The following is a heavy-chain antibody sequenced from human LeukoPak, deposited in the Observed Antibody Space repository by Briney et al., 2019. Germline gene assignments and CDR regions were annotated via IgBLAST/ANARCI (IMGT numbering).Heavy chain of an antibody. D-gene: IGHD2-21*02. J-gene: IGHJ5*01. CDR2: ISSSSTTI. Sequence: GGSLRLSCAASGFTFSSYSMNWVRQAPGKGLEWVSYISSSSTTIYYADSVKGRFTISRDNAKNSLYLQMNSLRAEDTAVYYCARGGCGGGNCYSGTGWFGSWGQGALVIVST. V-gene: IGHV3-48*04. CDR3: ARGGCGGGNCYSGTGWFGS. CDR1: GFTFSSYS.